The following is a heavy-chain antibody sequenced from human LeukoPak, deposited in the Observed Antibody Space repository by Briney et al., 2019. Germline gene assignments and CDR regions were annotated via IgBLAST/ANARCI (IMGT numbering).Heavy chain of an antibody. D-gene: IGHD3-9*01. CDR2: IYYSGST. V-gene: IGHV4-59*01. Sequence: SETMSLTCTVSGGSISSYYWSWIRQPPGKGLEWIGYIYYSGSTNYNPSLKSRVTISVDTSKNQFSLKLSSVTAADTAVYYCARGYYDILTSDAFDIWGQGTMVTVSS. J-gene: IGHJ3*02. CDR1: GGSISSYY. CDR3: ARGYYDILTSDAFDI.